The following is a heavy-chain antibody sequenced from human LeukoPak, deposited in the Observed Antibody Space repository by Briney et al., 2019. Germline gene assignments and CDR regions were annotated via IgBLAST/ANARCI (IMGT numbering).Heavy chain of an antibody. Sequence: GGSLRLSCAASGFTFSSYAMSWVRQAPGKGLEWVLAISGSGGSTYYADSVKGRFTISRDNSKNTLYLQMNSLRAEDTAVYYCAKDQDIVVVPWFDPWGQGTLVTVSS. V-gene: IGHV3-23*01. CDR1: GFTFSSYA. CDR2: ISGSGGST. CDR3: AKDQDIVVVPWFDP. J-gene: IGHJ5*02. D-gene: IGHD2-2*01.